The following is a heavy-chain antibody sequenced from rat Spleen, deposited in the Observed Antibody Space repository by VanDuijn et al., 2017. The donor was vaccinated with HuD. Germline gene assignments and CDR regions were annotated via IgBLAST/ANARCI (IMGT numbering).Heavy chain of an antibody. CDR2: ISPSGGAT. V-gene: IGHV5-25*01. J-gene: IGHJ3*01. D-gene: IGHD4-3*01. Sequence: EVQLVESGGDLVQPGRSLKLSCAASGFTFTDYYMAWVRQAPTMGLEWVTSISPSGGATYYRDSVKGRFTVSRDNAKNTLYLQLDSLRSEDTATYYCVRQDTSGYSNWFAYWGQGTLVTVSS. CDR3: VRQDTSGYSNWFAY. CDR1: GFTFTDYY.